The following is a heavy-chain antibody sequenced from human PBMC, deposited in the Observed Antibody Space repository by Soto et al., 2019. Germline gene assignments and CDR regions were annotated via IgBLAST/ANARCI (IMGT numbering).Heavy chain of an antibody. CDR3: ARAGRGAAVRSSYYMDV. V-gene: IGHV1-46*03. D-gene: IGHD6-13*01. CDR1: GYTFTSYY. J-gene: IGHJ6*03. CDR2: INPSGGST. Sequence: ASVKVSCKASGYTFTSYYMHWVRQAPGQGLEWMGIINPSGGSTSYAQKFQGRVTMTRDTSTSTVYMELSSLRSEDTAVYYCARAGRGAAVRSSYYMDVWGKGTTVTVSS.